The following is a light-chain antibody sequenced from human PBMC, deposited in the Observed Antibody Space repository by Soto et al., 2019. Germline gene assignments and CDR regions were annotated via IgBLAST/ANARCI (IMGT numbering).Light chain of an antibody. J-gene: IGLJ2*01. CDR2: YDN. V-gene: IGLV3-21*04. CDR1: NIGSKS. Sequence: SYELTQPPSVSVAPGKTARITCGGNNIGSKSVHWNQLKPGQAPVVVIYYDNDRPSGIPERFSGSNSGNTATLTISRVEAGDEADYYCQVWDRSTDHVVFGGGTKVTVL. CDR3: QVWDRSTDHVV.